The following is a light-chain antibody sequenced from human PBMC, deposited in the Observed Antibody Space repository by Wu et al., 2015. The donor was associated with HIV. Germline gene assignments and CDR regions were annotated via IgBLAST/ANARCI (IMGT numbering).Light chain of an antibody. CDR3: QHYVGSPPVT. CDR2: GAS. Sequence: EIVLTQSPGTLSLSPGERATLSCRASQSISSSYLAWYQQRPGQAPRLLIYGASSRATGIADRFSGSGSGTDFTLTISRLEPEDFAVYYCQHYVGSPPVTFGGGTKV. J-gene: IGKJ4*01. V-gene: IGKV3-20*01. CDR1: QSISSSY.